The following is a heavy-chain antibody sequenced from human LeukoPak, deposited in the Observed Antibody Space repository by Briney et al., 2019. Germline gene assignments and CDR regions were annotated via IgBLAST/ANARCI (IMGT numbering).Heavy chain of an antibody. Sequence: SETLSLTCAVHGGSCDDYYCSWIRQPPGKGLEWIGEIHPHGIFYYNSSLTSRVTISIVTSKSQFSLRLTSVTAADTALYYCARGRDRSKAGDLWGQGSLVIVSS. CDR2: IHPHGIF. CDR1: GGSCDDYY. D-gene: IGHD5-24*01. V-gene: IGHV4-34*01. J-gene: IGHJ5*02. CDR3: ARGRDRSKAGDL.